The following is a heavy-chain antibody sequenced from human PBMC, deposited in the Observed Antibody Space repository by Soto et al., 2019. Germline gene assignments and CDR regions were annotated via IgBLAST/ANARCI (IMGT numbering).Heavy chain of an antibody. D-gene: IGHD4-17*01. J-gene: IGHJ3*02. Sequence: GRSLRISRAASGLTGRSNYMSWVRQAPGKGLEWVSVIYSGGSTYYADSVKGRFTISRDNSKNTLYLQMNSLRAEDTAVYYCARDRGEYGDYEPDAFYIWSQGKMVTVSS. CDR2: IYSGGST. CDR1: GLTGRSNY. V-gene: IGHV3-66*01. CDR3: ARDRGEYGDYEPDAFYI.